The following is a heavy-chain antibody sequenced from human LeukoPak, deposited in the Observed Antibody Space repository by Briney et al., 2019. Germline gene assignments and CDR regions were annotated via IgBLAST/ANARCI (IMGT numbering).Heavy chain of an antibody. V-gene: IGHV1-69*02. D-gene: IGHD2-15*01. J-gene: IGHJ6*02. CDR1: GGTFSSYT. CDR3: ARAKGVVVVANGMDV. CDR2: IIPILGIA. Sequence: GASVPVSCKASGGTFSSYTISWVRQAPGQGLEWMGRIIPILGIANYAQKFQGRVTITADKSTSTAYMELSSLRSEDTAVYYCARAKGVVVVANGMDVWGQGTTVTVSS.